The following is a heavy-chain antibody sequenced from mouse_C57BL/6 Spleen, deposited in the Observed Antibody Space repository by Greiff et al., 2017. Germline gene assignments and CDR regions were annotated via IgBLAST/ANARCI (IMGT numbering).Heavy chain of an antibody. V-gene: IGHV3-6*01. CDR1: GYSITSGYY. J-gene: IGHJ3*01. CDR2: ISYDGSN. D-gene: IGHD1-1*01. CDR3: ARTGLRGFAY. Sequence: DVKLQESGPGLVKPSQSLSLTCSVTGYSITSGYYWNWIRQFPGNKLEWMGYISYDGSNNYNPSLKNRISITRDTSKNQFFLKLNSVTTEDTATYYCARTGLRGFAYWGQGTLVTVSA.